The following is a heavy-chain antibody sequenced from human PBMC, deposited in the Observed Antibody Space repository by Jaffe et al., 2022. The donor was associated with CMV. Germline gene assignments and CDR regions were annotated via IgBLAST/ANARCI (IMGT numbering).Heavy chain of an antibody. CDR1: GGSISSSSYY. J-gene: IGHJ4*02. CDR3: ARHVSAAAAVDYFDS. Sequence: QLQLQESGPGLVKPSETLSLTCTVSGGSISSSSYYWGWIRQPPGRGLEWIGSIYYAGTTYYNPSLESRVTISVDTSKNQFSLKLKSVTAADTAVVFCARHVSAAAAVDYFDSWGQGTLVTVFS. V-gene: IGHV4-39*01. CDR2: IYYAGTT. D-gene: IGHD6-13*01.